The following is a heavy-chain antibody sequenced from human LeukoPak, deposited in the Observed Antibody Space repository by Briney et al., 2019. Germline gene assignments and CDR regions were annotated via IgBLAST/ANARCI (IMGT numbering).Heavy chain of an antibody. CDR1: GLTFSTYS. CDR3: ARAAQPGFDP. D-gene: IGHD1-14*01. Sequence: PGGSLRLSCGASGLTFSTYSMNWVRQAPGKGLEWVSYISSDSGTRYYADSVKGRFTISGDNAKNSLYLQMNSLRAEDTAVYYCARAAQPGFDPWGQGTLVTVSS. CDR2: ISSDSGTR. V-gene: IGHV3-48*01. J-gene: IGHJ5*02.